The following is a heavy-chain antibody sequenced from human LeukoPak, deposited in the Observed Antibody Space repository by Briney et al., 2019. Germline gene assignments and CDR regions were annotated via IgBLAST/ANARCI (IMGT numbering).Heavy chain of an antibody. J-gene: IGHJ4*02. CDR2: IYYSGST. V-gene: IGHV4-39*01. CDR3: ARHKGLNHLVPMDY. Sequence: PSETLSLTCTVSGGSISSYYWGWIRQPPGKGLEWIGSIYYSGSTYYNPSLKSRVTISVDTSKNQFSLKLTSVTAADTAVYYCARHKGLNHLVPMDYWGQGTLVTVSS. D-gene: IGHD6-13*01. CDR1: GGSISSYY.